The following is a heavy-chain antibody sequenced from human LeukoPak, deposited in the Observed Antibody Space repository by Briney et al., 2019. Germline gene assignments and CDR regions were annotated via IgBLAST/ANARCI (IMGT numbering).Heavy chain of an antibody. D-gene: IGHD3-22*01. Sequence: GGSLRLSCAASGFTFSSYSMNWVRQAPGKGLEWVSSISSRSSSIYYADSVKGRFTISRDNAKNSLYLQMNSLRAEDTAVYYCARGDYYDSSGYDYWGQGTLVTVSS. CDR1: GFTFSSYS. J-gene: IGHJ4*02. CDR3: ARGDYYDSSGYDY. CDR2: ISSRSSSI. V-gene: IGHV3-21*06.